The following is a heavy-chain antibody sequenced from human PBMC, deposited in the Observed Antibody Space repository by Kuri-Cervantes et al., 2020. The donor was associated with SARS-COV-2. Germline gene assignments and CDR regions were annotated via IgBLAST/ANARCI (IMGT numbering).Heavy chain of an antibody. CDR2: IDPSDSET. Sequence: GGSLRLSCKGSGYIFTSYWISWVRQMPGKGPEWMGRIDPSDSETNYSPSFEGHVTMSVDKSINTAYLQWSSLKASDTAMYYCATRYGHSFAYGYWGQGSLVTVSS. V-gene: IGHV5-10-1*01. J-gene: IGHJ4*02. CDR1: GYIFTSYW. D-gene: IGHD3-16*01. CDR3: ATRYGHSFAYGY.